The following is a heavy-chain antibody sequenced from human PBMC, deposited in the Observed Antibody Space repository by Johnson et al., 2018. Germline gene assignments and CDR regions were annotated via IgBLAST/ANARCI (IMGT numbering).Heavy chain of an antibody. CDR1: GFTFSSYG. Sequence: QVQLVESGGGVVQPGRSLSLSCAASGFTFSSYGMHWVRQVPGKGLEWVAVISYDGSNKYYADSVKGRFTISRDNSKNTLYLQMNSLTAEDTAVYYCARAYCSSTGCYRYGMDVWGQGTTVTVSS. V-gene: IGHV3-30*03. CDR2: ISYDGSNK. J-gene: IGHJ6*02. CDR3: ARAYCSSTGCYRYGMDV. D-gene: IGHD2-2*02.